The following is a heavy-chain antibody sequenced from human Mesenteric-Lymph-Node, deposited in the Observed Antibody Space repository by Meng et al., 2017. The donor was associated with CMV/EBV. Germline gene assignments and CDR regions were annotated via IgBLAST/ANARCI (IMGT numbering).Heavy chain of an antibody. J-gene: IGHJ4*02. D-gene: IGHD3-9*01. CDR1: GYTLTEFS. V-gene: IGHV1-24*01. CDR2: FDPKDSDT. CDR3: ATPYRYFDWLLSY. Sequence: CKVSGYTLTEFSMHWLRQPPGKGLEWMGSFDPKDSDTIYAHTFQGRVTMTEDTSTDTAYMELSSLGSADTAVYYCATPYRYFDWLLSYWGQGTLVTVSS.